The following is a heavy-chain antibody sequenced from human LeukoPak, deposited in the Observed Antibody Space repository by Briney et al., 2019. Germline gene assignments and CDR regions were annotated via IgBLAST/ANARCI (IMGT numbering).Heavy chain of an antibody. Sequence: MTSETLSLTCAVYAGSFSAYYWSWIRQPPGKGLEWIGEINYSGSTNYNPSLKSRVTMSVDTSNNHFSLKLSSVTAADTAVYYCAPRRVTRSHLDYWGQGTLVTVSS. V-gene: IGHV4-34*01. CDR3: APRRVTRSHLDY. CDR1: AGSFSAYY. CDR2: INYSGST. J-gene: IGHJ4*02. D-gene: IGHD2-21*02.